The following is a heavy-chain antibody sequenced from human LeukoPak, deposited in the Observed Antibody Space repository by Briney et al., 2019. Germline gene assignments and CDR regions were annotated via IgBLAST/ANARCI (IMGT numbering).Heavy chain of an antibody. V-gene: IGHV1-2*02. CDR1: GYTFTGYY. Sequence: VASVKVSCKASGYTFTGYYMHWVRQAPGQGLEWMGWINPNSGGTNYAQKFQGRVTMTRDTSISTAYMELSRLRSDDTAVYYCARGSPRDSSGYYPPFYFDYWGQGTLVTVSS. J-gene: IGHJ4*02. CDR3: ARGSPRDSSGYYPPFYFDY. D-gene: IGHD3-22*01. CDR2: INPNSGGT.